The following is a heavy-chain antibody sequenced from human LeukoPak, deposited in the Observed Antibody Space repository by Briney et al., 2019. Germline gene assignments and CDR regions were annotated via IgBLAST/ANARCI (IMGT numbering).Heavy chain of an antibody. Sequence: GASVKVSCKASGYTFTSYAMHWVRQAPGQRLEWMGWINAGNGNTKYSQKFQGRVTITRDTSASTAYMELSSLRSEDTAVYYCARAPRGYCSGGSCNTAPYYYYGMDVWGQGTTVTVSS. CDR1: GYTFTSYA. J-gene: IGHJ6*02. CDR3: ARAPRGYCSGGSCNTAPYYYYGMDV. V-gene: IGHV1-3*01. D-gene: IGHD2-15*01. CDR2: INAGNGNT.